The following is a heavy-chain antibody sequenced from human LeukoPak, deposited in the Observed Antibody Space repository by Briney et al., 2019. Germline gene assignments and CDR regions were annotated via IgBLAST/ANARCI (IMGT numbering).Heavy chain of an antibody. CDR3: ARGVYDSSGYHYGFDY. Sequence: GASVKVSCKASGYTFTSYYMHWVRQAPGQGLEWMGIINPSGGSTSYAQKFQGRVTMTRDTSTSTVYMELSSLRSEDTAVYYCARGVYDSSGYHYGFDYWGQGTLVTVSS. CDR1: GYTFTSYY. CDR2: INPSGGST. J-gene: IGHJ4*02. D-gene: IGHD3-22*01. V-gene: IGHV1-46*01.